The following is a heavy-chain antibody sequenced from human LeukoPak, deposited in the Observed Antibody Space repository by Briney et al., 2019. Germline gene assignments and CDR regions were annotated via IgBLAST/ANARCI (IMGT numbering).Heavy chain of an antibody. CDR1: GFTFSGSA. J-gene: IGHJ4*02. Sequence: PGGSLRLSCAASGFTFSGSAMHWVRQASGKGLEWVGRIRSKANSYATAYAASVKGRFTISRDDSKNTAYLQMNSLKTEGTAVYSCTRLESGWTDYWGQGTLVTVSS. CDR3: TRLESGWTDY. D-gene: IGHD6-19*01. V-gene: IGHV3-73*01. CDR2: IRSKANSYAT.